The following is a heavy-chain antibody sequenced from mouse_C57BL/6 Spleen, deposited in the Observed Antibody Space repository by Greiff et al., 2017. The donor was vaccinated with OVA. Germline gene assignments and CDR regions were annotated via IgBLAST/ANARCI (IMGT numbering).Heavy chain of an antibody. CDR1: GFTFSSYA. D-gene: IGHD4-1*02. V-gene: IGHV5-4*01. Sequence: EVHLVESGGGLVKPGGSLKLSCAASGFTFSSYAMSWVRQTPEKRLEWVATISDGGSYTYYPDNVKGRFTISRDNAKNNLYLQMSHLKSEDTAMYYCARDGATGTGFDYWGQGTTLTVSS. J-gene: IGHJ2*01. CDR2: ISDGGSYT. CDR3: ARDGATGTGFDY.